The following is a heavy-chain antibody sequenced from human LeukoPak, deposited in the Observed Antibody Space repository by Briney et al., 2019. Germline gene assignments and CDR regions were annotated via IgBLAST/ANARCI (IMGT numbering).Heavy chain of an antibody. CDR3: AKHLTATNTYIFFGLDV. J-gene: IGHJ6*02. V-gene: IGHV3-21*04. Sequence: GGSLRLSCAASGFTFSTYTMNWVRQAPGEGLAWVSSISGSSGYIFYADSVKGRFTISRDNAKNSLYLQLSSLRPEDTALYYCAKHLTATNTYIFFGLDVWGQGTSVTVSS. CDR2: ISGSSGYI. CDR1: GFTFSTYT. D-gene: IGHD1-26*01.